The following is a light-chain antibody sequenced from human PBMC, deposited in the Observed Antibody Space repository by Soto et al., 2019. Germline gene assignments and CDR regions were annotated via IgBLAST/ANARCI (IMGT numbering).Light chain of an antibody. CDR3: QQYGNSPRT. CDR1: PCVSSRF. CDR2: GAY. V-gene: IGKV3-20*01. Sequence: EIVLTQSPGTLSLSPGERATLYCKASPCVSSRFLARYQQKAGLAPRLLISGAYTRASGIPDRFSGSGSGTDFTLAISTLEPEDFAVYYCQQYGNSPRTVGQGTKVEVK. J-gene: IGKJ1*01.